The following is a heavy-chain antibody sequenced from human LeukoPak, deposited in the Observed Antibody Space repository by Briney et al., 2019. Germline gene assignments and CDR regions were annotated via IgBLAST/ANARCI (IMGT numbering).Heavy chain of an antibody. CDR2: INQDGSEK. CDR3: ARKTWGSPQGYMDV. D-gene: IGHD3-16*01. V-gene: IGHV3-7*01. J-gene: IGHJ6*03. CDR1: GIIFSTYS. Sequence: PGGSLRLSCAASGIIFSTYSMTWVRQAPGMGLEWVANINQDGSEKYSVDSVRGRFTIFRDNAKNSLYLQMNSLRAEDTAVYYCARKTWGSPQGYMDVWGKGTSVTVSS.